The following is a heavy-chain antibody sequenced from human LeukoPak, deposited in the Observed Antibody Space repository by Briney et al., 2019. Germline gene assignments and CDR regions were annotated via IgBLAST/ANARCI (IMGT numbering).Heavy chain of an antibody. CDR2: ISPYNGNT. CDR1: GYTFTNYG. Sequence: ASVKVSCKASGYTFTNYGVSWVRQAPGQGLEWMGWISPYNGNTNYAPKLQGRVTLTTDTSTSTAYMGLRSLGSDDTAVYYCARVIAVAGIDYWGQGTLVTVSS. CDR3: ARVIAVAGIDY. D-gene: IGHD6-19*01. V-gene: IGHV1-18*01. J-gene: IGHJ4*02.